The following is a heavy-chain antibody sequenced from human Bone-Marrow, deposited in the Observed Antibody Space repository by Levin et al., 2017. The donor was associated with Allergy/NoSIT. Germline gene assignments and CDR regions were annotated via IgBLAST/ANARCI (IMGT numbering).Heavy chain of an antibody. CDR3: ARADCSSTTCPPDY. CDR2: ISYDGGIK. J-gene: IGHJ4*02. Sequence: GGSLRLSCAVSGVTVSSTFMSWVRQAPGKGLEWVAVISYDGGIKYYADSVKGRFTISRDNSRLYLQMNGLRTEDSAVYYCARADCSSTTCPPDYWGQGTLVTVSS. V-gene: IGHV3-30*03. CDR1: GVTVSSTF. D-gene: IGHD2/OR15-2a*01.